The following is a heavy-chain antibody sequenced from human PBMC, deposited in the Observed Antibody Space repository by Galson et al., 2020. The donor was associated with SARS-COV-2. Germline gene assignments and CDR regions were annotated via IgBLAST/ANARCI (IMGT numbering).Heavy chain of an antibody. D-gene: IGHD4-17*01. V-gene: IGHV3-30*18. J-gene: IGHJ6*03. Sequence: GESLKISCAASGFTFSSYGMHWVRQAPGKGLEWVAVISYDGSNKYYADSVKGRFTISRDNSKNTLYLQMNSLRAEDTAVYYCAKAGDYYYYYYMDVWGKGTTVTISS. CDR3: AKAGDYYYYYYMDV. CDR1: GFTFSSYG. CDR2: ISYDGSNK.